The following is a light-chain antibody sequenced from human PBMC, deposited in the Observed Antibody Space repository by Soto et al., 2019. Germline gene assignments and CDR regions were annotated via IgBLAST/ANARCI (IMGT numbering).Light chain of an antibody. Sequence: DIQMTQSPSTLSGSVGDRVTITCRASQTISSWLAWYQQKQGKAPKLLIYKASTVKSGVPSRFSGSGSGTEFTLTISSLQPDDFATYYCQHYNSYSEAFGQGTKVDIK. J-gene: IGKJ1*01. CDR2: KAS. CDR1: QTISSW. V-gene: IGKV1-5*03. CDR3: QHYNSYSEA.